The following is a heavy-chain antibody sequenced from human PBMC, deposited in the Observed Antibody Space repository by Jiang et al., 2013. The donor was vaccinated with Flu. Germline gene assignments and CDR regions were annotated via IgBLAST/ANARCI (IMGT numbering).Heavy chain of an antibody. Sequence: EVQLLESGGGLVQPGGSLRLSCAASGFTVSNNYMTWVRQAPGKGLEWVSVIHNSGNTYYADFLKGRFIISRDNSKNTLYLQMNSLRAEDTAIYYCARFPGXGQWGQGTRVTVSS. CDR1: GFTVSNNY. CDR3: ARFPGXGQ. V-gene: IGHV3-66*01. J-gene: IGHJ4*02. CDR2: IHNSGNT.